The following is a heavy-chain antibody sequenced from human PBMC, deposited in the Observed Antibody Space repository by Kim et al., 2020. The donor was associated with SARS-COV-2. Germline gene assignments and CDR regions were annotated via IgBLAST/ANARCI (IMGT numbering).Heavy chain of an antibody. CDR3: ASSSSWSYFDY. CDR2: T. J-gene: IGHJ4*02. V-gene: IGHV4-34*01. Sequence: TNYNPSLKSRVTISVDTSKNQFSLKLSSVTAADTAVYYCASSSSWSYFDYWGQGTLVTVSS. D-gene: IGHD6-13*01.